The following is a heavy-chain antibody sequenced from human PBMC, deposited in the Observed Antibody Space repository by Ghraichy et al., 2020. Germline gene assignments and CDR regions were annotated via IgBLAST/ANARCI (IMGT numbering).Heavy chain of an antibody. J-gene: IGHJ5*01. Sequence: GGSLRLSCAASGFTFSSYAMSWVRQAPGKGLEWVSAISGSGGSTYYADSVKGRFTISRDNSKNTLYLQMNSLRAEDTAVYYCAKGARQGYCSGGSCYGWFDSWGQGTLVTVSS. CDR3: AKGARQGYCSGGSCYGWFDS. D-gene: IGHD2-15*01. CDR1: GFTFSSYA. CDR2: ISGSGGST. V-gene: IGHV3-23*01.